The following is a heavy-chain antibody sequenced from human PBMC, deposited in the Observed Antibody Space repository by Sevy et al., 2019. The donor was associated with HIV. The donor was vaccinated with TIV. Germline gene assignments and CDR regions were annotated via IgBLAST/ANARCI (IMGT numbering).Heavy chain of an antibody. CDR2: INSHGTIT. Sequence: GGSLRRSCAASGFTFSSHWMFWVRQAPGKGLMWVSHINSHGTITNYADSVKGRFAISRDNAKNTVYLRMDSLRAEDTAVYYCARGQLLQFLEWPSYSLDVWGQGTTVTVSS. V-gene: IGHV3-74*01. CDR3: ARGQLLQFLEWPSYSLDV. J-gene: IGHJ6*02. CDR1: GFTFSSHW. D-gene: IGHD3-3*01.